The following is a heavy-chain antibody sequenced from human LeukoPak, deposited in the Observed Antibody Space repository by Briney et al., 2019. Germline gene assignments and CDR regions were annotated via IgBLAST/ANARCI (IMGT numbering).Heavy chain of an antibody. D-gene: IGHD3-9*01. CDR3: ARVWEYYDILTGYSPKWFDP. V-gene: IGHV4-39*01. Sequence: SETLSLTCTVSGGSISSSSYYWGWIRQPPGKGLEWIGSIYYSGSTYYNPSLKSRVTISVDTSKNQFSLKLSSVTAADTAVYYCARVWEYYDILTGYSPKWFDPWGQGTLVTVSS. CDR2: IYYSGST. CDR1: GGSISSSSYY. J-gene: IGHJ5*02.